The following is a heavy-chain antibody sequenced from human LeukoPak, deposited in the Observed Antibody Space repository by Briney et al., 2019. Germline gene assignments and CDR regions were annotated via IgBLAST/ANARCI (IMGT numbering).Heavy chain of an antibody. CDR1: GFTFDDYA. CDR2: ISWNSGSI. J-gene: IGHJ4*02. Sequence: PGRSLRLSCAASGFTFDDYAMHWVRQAPGKGLEWVSGISWNSGSIGYADSVKGRFTISRDNAKNSLYLQMNSLRAEDTALYYCAKGLWGLLRILFDYWGQGTLVTVSS. CDR3: AKGLWGLLRILFDY. D-gene: IGHD2-21*02. V-gene: IGHV3-9*01.